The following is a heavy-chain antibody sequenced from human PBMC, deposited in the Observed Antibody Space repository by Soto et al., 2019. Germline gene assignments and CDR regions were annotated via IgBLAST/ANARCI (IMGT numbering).Heavy chain of an antibody. CDR2: IRDSGGRT. J-gene: IGHJ4*02. D-gene: IGHD3-10*01. CDR1: GFTFSTYA. CDR3: AKGRRSDYHFIYYFDY. V-gene: IGHV3-23*01. Sequence: EVRLLESGGGLVQPGGSLRLSCAASGFTFSTYALSWVRQAPGKGLEWVSGIRDSGGRTYYADSVKGRFTISRDNSKNTLHLQMNSLSAEDTAVYYCAKGRRSDYHFIYYFDYWGQGTLVTVSS.